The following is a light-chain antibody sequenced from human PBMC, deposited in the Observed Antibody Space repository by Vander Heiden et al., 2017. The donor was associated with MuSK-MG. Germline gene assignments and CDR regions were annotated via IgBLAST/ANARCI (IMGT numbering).Light chain of an antibody. CDR3: SSYTSSRGV. J-gene: IGLJ3*02. CDR2: DVS. CDR1: SIDVGGYNY. Sequence: QSALTQPASVSGSPGRSITISCTGTSIDVGGYNYVSWNQQHPGKAPKLMIYDVSNRPSGVSNRFSGSKSGNTASLTISGLQAEDEADYYCSSYTSSRGVFGGGTKLTVL. V-gene: IGLV2-14*01.